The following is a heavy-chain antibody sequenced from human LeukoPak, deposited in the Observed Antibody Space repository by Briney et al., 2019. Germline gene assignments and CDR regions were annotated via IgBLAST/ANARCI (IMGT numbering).Heavy chain of an antibody. J-gene: IGHJ4*02. D-gene: IGHD5-18*01. CDR2: ISSSSSTI. CDR3: ARDSRYKGEDD. Sequence: PVGSLRLSCAASGFTFSSYSMNWVRQAPGKGLEWVSYISSSSSTIYYADSVKGRFTISRDNAKNSLYLQMNSLRAEDTAVYYCARDSRYKGEDDWGQGTLVTVSS. CDR1: GFTFSSYS. V-gene: IGHV3-48*01.